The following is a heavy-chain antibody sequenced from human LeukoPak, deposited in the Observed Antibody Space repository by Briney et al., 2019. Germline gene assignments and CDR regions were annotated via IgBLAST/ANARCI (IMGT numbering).Heavy chain of an antibody. CDR2: ISSTSSYI. D-gene: IGHD2-21*02. Sequence: GGSLRLSCAASGFSFSRYSMNWVRQAPGKGLEWVSSISSTSSYIYYADSVKGRFTISRDNAKNSLYLQMNSLRAEDTAVYRCMVTHPQHYYFDYWGQGTLVTVSS. V-gene: IGHV3-21*01. CDR1: GFSFSRYS. J-gene: IGHJ4*02. CDR3: MVTHPQHYYFDY.